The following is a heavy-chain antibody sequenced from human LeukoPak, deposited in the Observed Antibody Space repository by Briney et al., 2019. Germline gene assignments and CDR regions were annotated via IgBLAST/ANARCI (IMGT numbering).Heavy chain of an antibody. J-gene: IGHJ4*02. V-gene: IGHV3-23*01. CDR2: ISGSGGST. CDR1: GFTFSSYA. Sequence: GGSLRLSCAASGFTFSSYAMTWVRQAPGKGLGWVSGISGSGGSTYYADSVKGRFTISRDNSKNTLDLQMNSLRAEDTAVYYCAKAQSYSYFDFWGQGTLVTLSS. CDR3: AKAQSYSYFDF. D-gene: IGHD1-26*01.